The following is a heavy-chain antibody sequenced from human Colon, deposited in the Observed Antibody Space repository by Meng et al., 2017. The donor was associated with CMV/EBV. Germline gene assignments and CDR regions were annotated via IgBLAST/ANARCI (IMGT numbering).Heavy chain of an antibody. CDR3: AKGRGLGASASNY. CDR2: ITGSGDGT. D-gene: IGHD1-26*01. Sequence: ASGFIVGNYAMSWVRQAPGKGLEWVSTITGSGDGTYYADSVKGRFTISRDTSRNTLSLQMNSLRADDTAIYYCAKGRGLGASASNYWGQGTLVTVSS. V-gene: IGHV3-23*01. CDR1: GFIVGNYA. J-gene: IGHJ4*02.